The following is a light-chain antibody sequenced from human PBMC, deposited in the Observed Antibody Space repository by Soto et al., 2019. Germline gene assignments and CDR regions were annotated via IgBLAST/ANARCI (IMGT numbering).Light chain of an antibody. CDR3: QHYYTTPYT. Sequence: DIVMTQSPDSLAVSLGERATINCKSSQRVLYSSNNKNYLAWYQQKPGQPPKLLIYSASTRESGVPDRFRGSGSGTDFTLTISSLQAEDVAVYFCQHYYTTPYTFGQGTKLEIK. V-gene: IGKV4-1*01. CDR1: QRVLYSSNNKNY. CDR2: SAS. J-gene: IGKJ2*01.